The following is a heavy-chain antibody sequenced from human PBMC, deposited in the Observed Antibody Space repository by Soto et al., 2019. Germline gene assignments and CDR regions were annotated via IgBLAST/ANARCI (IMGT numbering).Heavy chain of an antibody. V-gene: IGHV4-59*01. D-gene: IGHD5-12*01. Sequence: PSETLSLTCTVSGGSISSYYWSWIRQPPGKGLEWIGYIYYSGSTNYNPSLKSRVTISVDTSKNQFSLKLSSVTAADTAVYYCARGGYSGYDLPSHFDYWGQGTLVTVS. CDR2: IYYSGST. CDR1: GGSISSYY. J-gene: IGHJ4*02. CDR3: ARGGYSGYDLPSHFDY.